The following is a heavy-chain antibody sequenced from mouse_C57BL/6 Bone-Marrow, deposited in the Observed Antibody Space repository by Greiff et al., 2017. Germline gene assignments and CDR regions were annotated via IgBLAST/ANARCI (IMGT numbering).Heavy chain of an antibody. V-gene: IGHV1-54*01. Sequence: VQLQESGAELVRPGTSVKVSCKASGYAFTNYLIEWVKQRPGQGLEWMGVINPGSGGTNYNEQFKGKATLTADKSSSTAYMQLSSLTAEDSAVYFWARLGYYGKRNAMDYWGQGTSVTVSS. CDR3: ARLGYYGKRNAMDY. D-gene: IGHD2-1*01. CDR1: GYAFTNYL. CDR2: INPGSGGT. J-gene: IGHJ4*01.